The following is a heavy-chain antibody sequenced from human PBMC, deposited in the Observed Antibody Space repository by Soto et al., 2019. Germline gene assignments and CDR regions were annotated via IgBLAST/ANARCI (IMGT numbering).Heavy chain of an antibody. CDR2: INHSGST. J-gene: IGHJ4*02. V-gene: IGHV4-34*01. D-gene: IGHD2-8*02. CDR1: GGSFSGYY. Sequence: SETLSLTCAVYGGSFSGYYWTWIRQPPGTGLEWIGEINHSGSTNYNPSLKSRVTISVDTSKNQFSLKLTSVTAADTAVYYCARDEITGLLDYWGQGTLVTVS. CDR3: ARDEITGLLDY.